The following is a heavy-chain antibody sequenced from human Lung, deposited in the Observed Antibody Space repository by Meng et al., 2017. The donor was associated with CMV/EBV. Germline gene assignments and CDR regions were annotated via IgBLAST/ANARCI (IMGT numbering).Heavy chain of an antibody. Sequence: QVQLREAGPSLVNPAESLSRTCAVSGESITNHNWWAWLRQPPGRGLEWIGEIPHRGSSAYNPSLKSRVSMSIDKSKNQFSLKLTSVTAADTAVYHCLRRSGGSVWGQGTLVTVSS. D-gene: IGHD3-10*01. CDR3: LRRSGGSV. CDR1: GESITNHNW. V-gene: IGHV4-4*02. J-gene: IGHJ1*01. CDR2: IPHRGSS.